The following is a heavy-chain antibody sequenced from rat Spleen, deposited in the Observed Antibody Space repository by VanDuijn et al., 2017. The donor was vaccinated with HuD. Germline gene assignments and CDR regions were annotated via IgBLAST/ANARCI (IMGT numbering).Heavy chain of an antibody. CDR2: INKNSRTI. V-gene: IGHV4-2*01. J-gene: IGHJ2*01. CDR1: GFNFNDYW. Sequence: EVQLVESGGGLVQPGRSLKLSCAASGFNFNDYWMGWVRQAPGKGLEWIAEINKNSRTIKYSPSVKDKFTISRDNAQNTLYRQMSKLGSEDTAIYYCVREERGFDYWGQGVMVTVSS. CDR3: VREERGFDY.